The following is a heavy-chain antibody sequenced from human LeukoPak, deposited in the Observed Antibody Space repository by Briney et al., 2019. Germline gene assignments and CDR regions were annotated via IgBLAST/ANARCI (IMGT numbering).Heavy chain of an antibody. D-gene: IGHD6-13*01. J-gene: IGHJ4*02. Sequence: SETLSLTCTVSGGSISSYYWSWIRQPPGKGLEWIGYIYYSGSTNYNPSLKSRVTISVDTSKNQFSLKLSSVTAEDTAVYYCARDVRKSGSSWYYFDYWGQGTLVTVSS. CDR1: GGSISSYY. CDR3: ARDVRKSGSSWYYFDY. V-gene: IGHV4-59*01. CDR2: IYYSGST.